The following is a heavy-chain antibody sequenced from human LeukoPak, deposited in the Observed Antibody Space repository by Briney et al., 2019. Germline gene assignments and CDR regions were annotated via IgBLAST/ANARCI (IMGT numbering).Heavy chain of an antibody. V-gene: IGHV3-21*01. Sequence: GGSLRLSCAASGFTFNTYSMTWVRQAPGKGLEWVSSISWTSDYIYYADSVKGRFTISRDNAKNSLYLQMNSLRAEDTAVYYCAGVVVISPYGLDVWGQGTTVTVSS. CDR1: GFTFNTYS. CDR2: ISWTSDYI. D-gene: IGHD3-16*02. J-gene: IGHJ6*02. CDR3: AGVVVISPYGLDV.